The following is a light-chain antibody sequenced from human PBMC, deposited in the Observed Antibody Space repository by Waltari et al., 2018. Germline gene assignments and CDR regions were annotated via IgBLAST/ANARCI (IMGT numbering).Light chain of an antibody. CDR1: QRINSH. CDR3: QQYNNWLWT. V-gene: IGKV1-39*01. J-gene: IGKJ1*01. Sequence: DIQMTQSPSSLSASVGDRVTITCRASQRINSHLNWYQQKPRKAPKLLVYGASNLQSGVPSGVSGSGSGTEFTLTISSLQSEDFAIYYCQQYNNWLWTFGQGTEVEIK. CDR2: GAS.